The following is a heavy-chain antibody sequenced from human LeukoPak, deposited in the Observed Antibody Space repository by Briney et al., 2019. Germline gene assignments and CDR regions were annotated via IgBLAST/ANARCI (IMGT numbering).Heavy chain of an antibody. J-gene: IGHJ5*02. CDR1: GGSISSYY. Sequence: SETLSLTCTVSGGSISSYYWSWIRQPPGKGLEWIGYIYYSGSTNYNPSLKSRVTTSVDTSKNQFSLKLSSVTAADTAVYYCARVLYYYDSSGYYIPWFDPWGQGTLVTVSS. CDR3: ARVLYYYDSSGYYIPWFDP. D-gene: IGHD3-22*01. V-gene: IGHV4-59*01. CDR2: IYYSGST.